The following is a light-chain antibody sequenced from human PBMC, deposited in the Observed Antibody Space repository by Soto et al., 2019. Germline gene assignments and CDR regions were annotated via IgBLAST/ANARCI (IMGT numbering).Light chain of an antibody. CDR3: QQYNSYSPT. J-gene: IGKJ5*01. CDR1: QSISSW. Sequence: DMQMTQSPSTLSASVGDRVIITCRASQSISSWLAWYQQKPGKAPKLLIYKASSLESGVPSRFSGSGSGTEFTLTISSLQPDDFATYYCQQYNSYSPTFGQGTRLEIK. CDR2: KAS. V-gene: IGKV1-5*03.